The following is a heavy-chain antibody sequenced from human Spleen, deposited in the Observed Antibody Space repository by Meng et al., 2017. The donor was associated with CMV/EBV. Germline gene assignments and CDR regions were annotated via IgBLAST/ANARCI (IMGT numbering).Heavy chain of an antibody. V-gene: IGHV4-39*07. D-gene: IGHD6-13*01. CDR1: GGSISSSSYY. CDR3: ARLYIAAGGLDF. J-gene: IGHJ4*02. Sequence: GSLRLSCTVSGGSISSSSYYWGWIRQPPGKGLEWIGSIYYSGSTYYNPSRKSRVTISVDTSKNQFSLKLSSVTAADTALYYCARLYIAAGGLDFWGQGMLVTVSS. CDR2: IYYSGST.